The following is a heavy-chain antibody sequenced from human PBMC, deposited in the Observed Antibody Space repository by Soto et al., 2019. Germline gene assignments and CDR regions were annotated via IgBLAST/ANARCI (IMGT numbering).Heavy chain of an antibody. CDR1: GFTFSSRW. CDR2: IRHDGADS. D-gene: IGHD3-10*01. J-gene: IGHJ4*02. V-gene: IGHV3-74*01. Sequence: EVQLVESGGGSAQPGGSLRLSCAASGFTFSSRWMHWVRQDPGKGLQWVSRIRHDGADSNYADFVGGRFTISRDNTKNTLHLQMNSLRAADTAVYFCAADLVAGSGSLGHWGQGALVTVSS. CDR3: AADLVAGSGSLGH.